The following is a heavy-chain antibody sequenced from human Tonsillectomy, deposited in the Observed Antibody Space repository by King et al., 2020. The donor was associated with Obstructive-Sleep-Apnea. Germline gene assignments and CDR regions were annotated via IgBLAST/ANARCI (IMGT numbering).Heavy chain of an antibody. Sequence: VQLVESGGRVVQPGRSLRLSCAASGFSFSSYTMYWVRQAPGKGLEWVSLISDNGNNKFYADSVVGRFAISRDNSRDTLYLQMNSLRADDTAGYYCARDNCGDNPPFYGMDVWGRGTTVTVSS. CDR1: GFSFSSYT. J-gene: IGHJ6*02. D-gene: IGHD2-21*01. CDR2: ISDNGNNK. CDR3: ARDNCGDNPPFYGMDV. V-gene: IGHV3-30*09.